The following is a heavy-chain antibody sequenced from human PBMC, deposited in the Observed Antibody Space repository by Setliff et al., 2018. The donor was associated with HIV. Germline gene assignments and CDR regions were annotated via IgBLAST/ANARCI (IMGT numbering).Heavy chain of an antibody. CDR2: IYQSGSI. CDR1: GYSINSGFS. D-gene: IGHD6-19*01. J-gene: IGHJ5*02. Sequence: SETLSLTCAASGYSINSGFSRAWIRQPPGQGPQWIGSIYQSGSIYYNPSLQSRVTISVDSSKNQFSLNLFSVTAADTAVYYCARPRRVRSRAWYWFDIWGRGTLVTASS. CDR3: ARPRRVRSRAWYWFDI. V-gene: IGHV4-38-2*01.